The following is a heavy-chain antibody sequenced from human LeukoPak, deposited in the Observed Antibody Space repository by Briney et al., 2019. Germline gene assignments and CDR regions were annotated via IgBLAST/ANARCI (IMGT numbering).Heavy chain of an antibody. D-gene: IGHD2-2*02. CDR2: ISVYNGNT. V-gene: IGHV1-18*01. J-gene: IGHJ4*02. Sequence: GASVKVSCKASGYTFANFGITWVRQAPAQGLEWMGWISVYNGNTNYAQNLQGRVTLTTDTSTSTAYMELRSLRSDDTALYYCARTCSSSSCYMVHWGQGTLVTVSS. CDR1: GYTFANFG. CDR3: ARTCSSSSCYMVH.